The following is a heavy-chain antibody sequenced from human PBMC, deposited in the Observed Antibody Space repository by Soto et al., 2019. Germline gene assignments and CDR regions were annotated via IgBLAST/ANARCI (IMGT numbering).Heavy chain of an antibody. D-gene: IGHD6-25*01. Sequence: WETLSLTCAASGGSISSSNWWRGVRQPPGKGLEWIGEIYHSGSTNYNPSLKSRFTISVDKSKNQFSLKLSSVTAADTAVYYCARDGKRQYYYYGMDVWGQGTTVTVSS. CDR3: ARDGKRQYYYYGMDV. CDR2: IYHSGST. J-gene: IGHJ6*02. V-gene: IGHV4-4*02. CDR1: GGSISSSNW.